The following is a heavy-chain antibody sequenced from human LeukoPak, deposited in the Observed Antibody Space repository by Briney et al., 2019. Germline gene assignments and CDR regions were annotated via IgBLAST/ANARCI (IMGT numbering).Heavy chain of an antibody. CDR2: ISSSGSTI. D-gene: IGHD3-22*01. V-gene: IGHV3-11*04. CDR1: GFTFSDYY. CDR3: ARRGYSDSSGYDY. J-gene: IGHJ4*02. Sequence: KTGGSLRLSCAASGFTFSDYYMSWIRQAPGKGLEWVSYISSSGSTIYYADSVKGRFTISRDNAKNSLYLQMNSLRAEDTAIYYCARRGYSDSSGYDYWGQGTLVTVSS.